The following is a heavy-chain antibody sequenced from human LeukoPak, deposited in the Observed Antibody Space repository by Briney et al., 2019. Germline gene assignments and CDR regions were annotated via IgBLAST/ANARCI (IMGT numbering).Heavy chain of an antibody. D-gene: IGHD6-19*01. J-gene: IGHJ5*02. CDR3: ARRSSSGYNWFDP. Sequence: NSSQTLSLTCDVSGVSISGGIYYWTWSRQLPGKGLEWIGHIYHSGNTYYNPSLKSRLNISVDTSKNQFSLQLTSVTAADTAVYYCARRSSSGYNWFDPWGQGTLVTISS. V-gene: IGHV4-31*11. CDR1: GVSISGGIYY. CDR2: IYHSGNT.